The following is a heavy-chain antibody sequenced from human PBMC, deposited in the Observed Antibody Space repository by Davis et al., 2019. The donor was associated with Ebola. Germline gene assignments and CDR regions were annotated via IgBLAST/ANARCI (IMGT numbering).Heavy chain of an antibody. V-gene: IGHV3-11*01. CDR2: ISKTGNTV. CDR1: GGSISSYF. Sequence: LSLTCTVSGGSISSYFWGWIRQAPGKGLEWMSYISKTGNTVFYADSVKGRFTISRDNAENSLYLQMNSLRAEDTAVYYCARDAVGATDLYYYYYMDVWGKGTTVTVSS. J-gene: IGHJ6*03. CDR3: ARDAVGATDLYYYYYMDV. D-gene: IGHD1-26*01.